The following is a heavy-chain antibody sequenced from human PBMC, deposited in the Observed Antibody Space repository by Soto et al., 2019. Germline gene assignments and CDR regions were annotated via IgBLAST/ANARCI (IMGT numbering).Heavy chain of an antibody. D-gene: IGHD6-6*01. CDR2: IYYTGSP. V-gene: IGHV4-61*01. Sequence: QVHLQESGPGQVKPSETLSLICTVSGGSVNSDNFYWSWIRQPPGRGLEWIGYIYYTGSPNYNPSLKSRVTISIGTSRNQFSLKLSSVTAADTAVYYCAREFSNSPEAFDSWGQGSLVTVSS. J-gene: IGHJ4*02. CDR3: AREFSNSPEAFDS. CDR1: GGSVNSDNFY.